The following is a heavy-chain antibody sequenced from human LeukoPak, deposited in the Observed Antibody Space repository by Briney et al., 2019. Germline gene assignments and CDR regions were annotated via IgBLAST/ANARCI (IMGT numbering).Heavy chain of an antibody. D-gene: IGHD1-1*01. CDR2: IWYDGSNK. CDR3: ARETQLSSFDY. Sequence: PGGSLRLSCAAPGFMFHDYAIHWVRQAPGKGLEWVAVIWYDGSNKYYADSVKGRFTISRDNSKNTLYLQMNSLRAEDTAVYYCARETQLSSFDYWGQGTLVTVSS. V-gene: IGHV3-33*01. CDR1: GFMFHDYA. J-gene: IGHJ4*02.